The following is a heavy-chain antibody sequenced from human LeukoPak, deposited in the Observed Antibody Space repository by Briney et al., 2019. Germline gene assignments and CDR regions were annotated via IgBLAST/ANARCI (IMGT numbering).Heavy chain of an antibody. CDR1: GFTFGDYA. CDR2: IRSKAYGGTT. Sequence: GGSLRLSCTASGFTFGDYAMSWVRQAPGKGLEWVGSIRSKAYGGTTEYAASVKGRFTISRDDSRSIAYLQMSSLKTEDTAVYYCTRARAGYYFDYWGQGTLVTVSS. J-gene: IGHJ4*02. CDR3: TRARAGYYFDY. V-gene: IGHV3-49*04.